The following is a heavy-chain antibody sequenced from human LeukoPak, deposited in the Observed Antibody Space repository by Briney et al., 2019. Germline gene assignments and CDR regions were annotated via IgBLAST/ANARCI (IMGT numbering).Heavy chain of an antibody. CDR2: IRSKANNYAT. CDR1: GFTFSGSA. V-gene: IGHV3-73*01. D-gene: IGHD3-10*01. Sequence: GGSLRLSCAASGFTFSGSAMHWVRQASGKGLEWVGRIRSKANNYATVYAASVKGRFTISRDDSKNTAYLQMNSLKTEDTAVYYCTRLEIGGSMDAFDIWGQGTMVTVSS. J-gene: IGHJ3*02. CDR3: TRLEIGGSMDAFDI.